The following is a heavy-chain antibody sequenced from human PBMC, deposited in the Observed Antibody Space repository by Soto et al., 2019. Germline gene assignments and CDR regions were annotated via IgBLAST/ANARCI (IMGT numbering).Heavy chain of an antibody. CDR2: IYPGDSDT. D-gene: IGHD6-13*01. CDR1: GYSFTSYW. Sequence: GESLKIFCKGSGYSFTSYWIGWVRQMPGKGLEWMGIIYPGDSDTRYSPSFQGQVTISADKSISTAYLQWSGLKASDTAMYYCATLGYSSFNWFVPWGQGTLVTVSS. V-gene: IGHV5-51*01. J-gene: IGHJ5*02. CDR3: ATLGYSSFNWFVP.